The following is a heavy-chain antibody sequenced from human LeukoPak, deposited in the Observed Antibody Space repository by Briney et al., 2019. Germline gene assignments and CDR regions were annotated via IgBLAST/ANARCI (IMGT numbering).Heavy chain of an antibody. D-gene: IGHD2-15*01. J-gene: IGHJ6*03. V-gene: IGHV3-48*01. CDR3: AKEGGSSAYYYYYMDV. CDR1: GFTFSSYS. CDR2: ISSSGSTT. Sequence: PGGSLRLSCTASGFTFSSYSMNWVRQAPGKGLEWVSYISSSGSTTYYADSVKGRFTISRDNSKNTLYLQMNSLRAEDTAVYYCAKEGGSSAYYYYYMDVWGKGTTVTVSS.